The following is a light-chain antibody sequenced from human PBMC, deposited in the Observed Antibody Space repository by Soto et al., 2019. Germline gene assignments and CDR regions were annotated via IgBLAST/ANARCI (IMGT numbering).Light chain of an antibody. Sequence: QSALTQPPSASGSPGQSVTISCTGTSSDVGGYNYVSWYQQHPGKAPKLMIYEVSKRPSGVPDRFSGSKSGNTASLSVSGLQAQDEAHYYCSSYAGSNHVVFGRGTKLTVL. V-gene: IGLV2-8*01. CDR2: EVS. J-gene: IGLJ2*01. CDR1: SSDVGGYNY. CDR3: SSYAGSNHVV.